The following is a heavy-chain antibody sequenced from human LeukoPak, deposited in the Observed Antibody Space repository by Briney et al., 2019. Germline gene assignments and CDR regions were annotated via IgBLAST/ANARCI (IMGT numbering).Heavy chain of an antibody. Sequence: SETLSLTCTVSGGSISSSSYYWGWIRQPPGKGLEWIGSIYYSGSTYYNPSLKSRVTISVDTSKNQFSLKLSSVTAADTAVYYCARDPLHRGWFDPWGQGTLVTVSS. CDR3: ARDPLHRGWFDP. CDR2: IYYSGST. D-gene: IGHD5-24*01. J-gene: IGHJ5*02. V-gene: IGHV4-39*07. CDR1: GGSISSSSYY.